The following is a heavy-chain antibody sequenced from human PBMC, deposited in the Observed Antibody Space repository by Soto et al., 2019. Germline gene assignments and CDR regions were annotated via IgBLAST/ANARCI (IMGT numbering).Heavy chain of an antibody. CDR1: GFTFSSYA. D-gene: IGHD3-9*01. V-gene: IGHV3-23*01. Sequence: RRLSCAASGFTFSSYAMSWVRQAPGKGLEWVSGINDSGDDTYYADSVKGRFTISRDNSRNTLYLETSSLRAEDTAVYHCAKESLGRHFDFDYWGQGTLVTVSS. J-gene: IGHJ4*02. CDR2: INDSGDDT. CDR3: AKESLGRHFDFDY.